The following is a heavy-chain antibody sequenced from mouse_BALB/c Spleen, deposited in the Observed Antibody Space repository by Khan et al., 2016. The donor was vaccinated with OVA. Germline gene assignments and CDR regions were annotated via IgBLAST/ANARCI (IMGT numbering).Heavy chain of an antibody. CDR2: ISSSGSA. CDR1: GYSITSDYA. J-gene: IGHJ4*01. D-gene: IGHD2-14*01. CDR3: ARSLYYSYGYGLDY. V-gene: IGHV3-2*02. Sequence: EVKLLESGPGLVKPSQSLSLTCTVTGYSITSDYAWNWIRQFPGDRLEWMGYISSSGSASYNPSLKSRISITRDTSKNQFFLQLKSVTSEDTATYCCARSLYYSYGYGLDYWGRGSSVTVSS.